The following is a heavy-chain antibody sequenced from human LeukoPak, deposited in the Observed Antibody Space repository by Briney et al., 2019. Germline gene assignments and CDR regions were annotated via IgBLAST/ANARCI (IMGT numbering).Heavy chain of an antibody. J-gene: IGHJ4*02. V-gene: IGHV1-69*13. CDR3: ASLSYDILTGYQRFDY. CDR1: GGTFSSYA. D-gene: IGHD3-9*01. CDR2: IIPIFGTA. Sequence: SVKVSCKASGGTFSSYAISWVRQAPGQGLEWMGGIIPIFGTANYAQKFQGRVTITADESTSTAYMELSSLRSEDTAVYYCASLSYDILTGYQRFDYWGQGTLVTVSS.